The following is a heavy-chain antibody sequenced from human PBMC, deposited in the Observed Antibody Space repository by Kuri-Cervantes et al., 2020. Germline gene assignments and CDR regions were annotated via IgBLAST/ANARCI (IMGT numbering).Heavy chain of an antibody. Sequence: GGSLRLSCAASGFTFSSYGMHWVRQAPGEGLEWVAVIWYDGSNKYYADSVKGRFTISRDNSKNTLYLQMNSLRAEDTAVYYCALGDYYYYGMDVWGQGTTVTVSS. V-gene: IGHV3-33*08. CDR2: IWYDGSNK. D-gene: IGHD3-16*01. CDR3: ALGDYYYYGMDV. J-gene: IGHJ6*02. CDR1: GFTFSSYG.